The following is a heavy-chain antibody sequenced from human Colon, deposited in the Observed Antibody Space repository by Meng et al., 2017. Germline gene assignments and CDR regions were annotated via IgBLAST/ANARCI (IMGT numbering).Heavy chain of an antibody. CDR1: GYTFTHHG. J-gene: IGHJ4*02. D-gene: IGHD6-19*01. V-gene: IGHV1-18*01. CDR2: ISCYNGDT. CDR3: ARDPSNTSGRYAYYDY. Sequence: LVKSGAEVKNPGASVRVSCKASGYTFTHHGISWIRQAPGQGLEWMGWISCYNGDTNYAQKLQGRVTMTTDTSTNTAYMDLRGLRSDDTAVYYCARDPSNTSGRYAYYDYWGQGTLVTVSS.